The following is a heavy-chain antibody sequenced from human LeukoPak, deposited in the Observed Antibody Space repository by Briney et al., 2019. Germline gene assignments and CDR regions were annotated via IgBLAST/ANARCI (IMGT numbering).Heavy chain of an antibody. CDR2: IYSGGST. J-gene: IGHJ3*02. Sequence: GGSLRLSCAASGFTFSNAWMSWVRQAPGKGLEWVSVIYSGGSTYYADSVKGRFTISRDNSKNTLYLQMNSLRAEDTAVYYCARGLWFGELLYAFDIWGQGTMVTVSS. D-gene: IGHD3-10*01. CDR3: ARGLWFGELLYAFDI. V-gene: IGHV3-53*01. CDR1: GFTFSNAW.